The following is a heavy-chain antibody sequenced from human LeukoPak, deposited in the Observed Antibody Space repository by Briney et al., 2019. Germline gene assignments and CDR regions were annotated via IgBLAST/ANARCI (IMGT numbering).Heavy chain of an antibody. CDR2: IYYSGST. Sequence: SETLSLTCTVSGGSISSSSYYWGWIRQPPGEGLEWIGSIYYSGSTYYNPSLKSRVTISVDTSKNQFSLKLSSVTAADAAVYYCARLAIFYGWFDPWGQGALVTVSS. D-gene: IGHD3-9*01. CDR3: ARLAIFYGWFDP. V-gene: IGHV4-39*01. CDR1: GGSISSSSYY. J-gene: IGHJ5*02.